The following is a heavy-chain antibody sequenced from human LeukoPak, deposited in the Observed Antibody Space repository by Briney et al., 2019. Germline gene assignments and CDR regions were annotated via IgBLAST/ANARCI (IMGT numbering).Heavy chain of an antibody. D-gene: IGHD4-17*01. Sequence: PGGSLRLSCAASGFTFGSYAMNWVRQAPGKGLEWVSSISGSSGSTSYADSVKGRFTISRDNSKNTLFLRMNTLRAEDTAVYYCAKGPSGYGDYSHFDYWGQGTLVTVSS. CDR1: GFTFGSYA. V-gene: IGHV3-23*01. J-gene: IGHJ4*02. CDR2: ISGSSGST. CDR3: AKGPSGYGDYSHFDY.